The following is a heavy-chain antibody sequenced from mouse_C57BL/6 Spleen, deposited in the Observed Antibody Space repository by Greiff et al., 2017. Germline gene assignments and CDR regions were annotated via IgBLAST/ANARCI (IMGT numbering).Heavy chain of an antibody. J-gene: IGHJ4*01. CDR1: GFNIKDYY. CDR3: ARPLTGNYYAMDY. CDR2: IDPEDGET. D-gene: IGHD4-1*01. V-gene: IGHV14-2*01. Sequence: VQLQQSGAELVKPGASVKLSCTASGFNIKDYYMHWVKQRTEQGLEWIGRIDPEDGETKYAPKFKGKATITADTSSNTAYLQLSSLTSEDTAVYYCARPLTGNYYAMDYWGQGTSVTVSS.